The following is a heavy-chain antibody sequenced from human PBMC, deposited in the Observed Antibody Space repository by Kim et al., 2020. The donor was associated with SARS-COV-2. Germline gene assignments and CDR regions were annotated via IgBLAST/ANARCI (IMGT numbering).Heavy chain of an antibody. V-gene: IGHV4-59*08. CDR1: GGSTSNNY. CDR2: IYSSGNT. J-gene: IGHJ4*02. CDR3: TRHRPKYDSSGYPFDY. Sequence: SETLSLTCTVSGGSTSNNYWSWIRQPPGKGLEWIGHIYSSGNTRYNPSLESRLTISIDTSNNQFSLRLSSVTAADTAVYYCTRHRPKYDSSGYPFDYWGQGTLVTVSS. D-gene: IGHD3-22*01.